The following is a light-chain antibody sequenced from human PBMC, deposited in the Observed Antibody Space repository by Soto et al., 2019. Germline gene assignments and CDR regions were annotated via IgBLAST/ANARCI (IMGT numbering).Light chain of an antibody. CDR2: DTS. CDR1: QTISSW. J-gene: IGKJ1*01. CDR3: QQANSFPRT. V-gene: IGKV1-12*01. Sequence: DIQMTQSPSSLSASVGDRVTITCRASQTISSWLAWYQQKPGSAPKLLIYDTSSLRSGVPSRFSGSASGTDFTRTISNLQPNDSATYYCQQANSFPRTFGQGTKVEIK.